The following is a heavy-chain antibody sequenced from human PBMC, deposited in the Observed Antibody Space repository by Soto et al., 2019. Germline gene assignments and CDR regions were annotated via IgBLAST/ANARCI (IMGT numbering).Heavy chain of an antibody. V-gene: IGHV3-15*01. D-gene: IGHD5-12*01. CDR1: GFTFSNAW. Sequence: EVQLVESGGGLVKPGESLRLSCAASGFTFSNAWMNWVRQAPGKGLEWVGLIKSKTDGGTIDYHAPVKGRFIISRDDSRNTLYLQMNSLKTEDTAVYYCATAHPRGPDYWGQGTLVTVSS. CDR3: ATAHPRGPDY. J-gene: IGHJ4*02. CDR2: IKSKTDGGTI.